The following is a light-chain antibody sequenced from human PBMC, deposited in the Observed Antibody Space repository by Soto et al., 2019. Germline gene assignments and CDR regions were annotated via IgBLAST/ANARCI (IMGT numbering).Light chain of an antibody. V-gene: IGKV1-5*01. CDR3: QQYNTYST. CDR1: HSISSW. CDR2: DAS. Sequence: DIQMTQSPSTLSASVGDRVTITCRASHSISSWLAWYQQKPGKAPKVLIYDASSLESGVPSRFSGSGSGTEFTLTISSLQPDDFATYYCQQYNTYSTFGQGTKVDIK. J-gene: IGKJ1*01.